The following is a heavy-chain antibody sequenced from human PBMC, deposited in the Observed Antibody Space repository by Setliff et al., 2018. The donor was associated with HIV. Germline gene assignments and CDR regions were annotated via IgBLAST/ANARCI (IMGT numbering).Heavy chain of an antibody. D-gene: IGHD2-15*01. CDR3: AREAAHCSGDTCQYTFDS. CDR2: IYTSGST. CDR1: GGSISSGSYY. V-gene: IGHV4-61*02. Sequence: SETLSLTCTVSGGSISSGSYYWSWIRQPAGKALEWIGRIYTSGSTNYNPSLESRVSISLDTSKNQFSLKLTSVTAADTAVYYCAREAAHCSGDTCQYTFDSWGQGTLVTVSS. J-gene: IGHJ4*02.